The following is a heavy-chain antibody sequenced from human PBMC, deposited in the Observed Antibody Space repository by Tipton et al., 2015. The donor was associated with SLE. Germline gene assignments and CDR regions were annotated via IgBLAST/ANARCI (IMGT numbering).Heavy chain of an antibody. V-gene: IGHV4-59*08. CDR1: GGSIGTYF. Sequence: TLSLTCSVSGGSIGTYFWTWLRQPPGQGLEWIGYIHYTGRTNYNPSLKTRVTMSVDTSKNRFSLRLNSVTAADTAVYYCAGGSIFGVITPFDYWGQGTLVTVSS. CDR2: IHYTGRT. J-gene: IGHJ4*02. D-gene: IGHD3-3*01. CDR3: AGGSIFGVITPFDY.